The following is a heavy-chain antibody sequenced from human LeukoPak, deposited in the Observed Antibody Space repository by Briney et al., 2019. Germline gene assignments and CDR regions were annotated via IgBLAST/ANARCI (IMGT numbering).Heavy chain of an antibody. D-gene: IGHD1-26*01. J-gene: IGHJ4*02. CDR1: GFTFSSYG. CDR2: ISYDGSNK. V-gene: IGHV3-30*18. CDR3: AKDRYSGSYYGYFDY. Sequence: GGSLRLSCAASGFTFSSYGMHWVRQAPGKGLEWVAVISYDGSNKYYADSVKCRFTISRDNSKNTLYLQMNSLRAEDTAVYYCAKDRYSGSYYGYFDYWGQGTLVTVSS.